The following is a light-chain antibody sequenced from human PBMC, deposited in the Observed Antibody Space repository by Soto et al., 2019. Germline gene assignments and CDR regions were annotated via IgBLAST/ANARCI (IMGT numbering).Light chain of an antibody. CDR3: QSADSSGTSRV. Sequence: SYELTQPPSVSVSPGQTARITCSGDALPEQYGYWYQQKPDQAPVLVIYKDSERPLGIPERFSGYSSGTTVTLTIRGVQAEDEADYYCQSADSSGTSRVFGGGTKLTVL. CDR2: KDS. V-gene: IGLV3-25*02. CDR1: ALPEQY. J-gene: IGLJ3*02.